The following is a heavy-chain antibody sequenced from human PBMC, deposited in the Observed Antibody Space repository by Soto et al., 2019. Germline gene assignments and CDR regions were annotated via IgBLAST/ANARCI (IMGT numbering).Heavy chain of an antibody. CDR1: GFTFSSYS. CDR3: ARDQNPPKQFLVH. CDR2: ISSSSSYI. D-gene: IGHD3-3*01. J-gene: IGHJ4*02. Sequence: GGSLRLSCAASGFTFSSYSMNWVRQAPGKGLEWVSSISSSSSYIYYADSVKGRFTISRDNAKNSLYLQMNSLRAEDTAVYYCARDQNPPKQFLVHWGQGTLVTVSS. V-gene: IGHV3-21*01.